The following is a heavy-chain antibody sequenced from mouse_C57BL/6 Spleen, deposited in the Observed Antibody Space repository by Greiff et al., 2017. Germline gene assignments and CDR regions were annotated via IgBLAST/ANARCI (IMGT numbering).Heavy chain of an antibody. J-gene: IGHJ1*03. CDR1: GYTFTSYW. D-gene: IGHD1-1*01. CDR2: IDPSDSYT. CDR3: ARGGTVDGYFDV. V-gene: IGHV1-59*01. Sequence: QVQLQQPGAELVRPGTSVKLSCKASGYTFTSYWMHWVKQRPGQGLEWIGVIDPSDSYTNYNQKFKGKATLTVDTSSSTAYMQLSSLTSEDSAVYYCARGGTVDGYFDVWGTGTTGTVSS.